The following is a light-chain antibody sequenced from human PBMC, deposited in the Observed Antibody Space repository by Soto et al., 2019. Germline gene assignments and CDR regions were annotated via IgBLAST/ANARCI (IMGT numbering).Light chain of an antibody. CDR3: LQDYDYPRT. CDR2: AAS. J-gene: IGKJ1*01. CDR1: QGIRTG. Sequence: ATQMTQSPSSLSASVGDRVTIACRASQGIRTGLGWYQQKAGEAPKLLIYAASTLQSGVPPRCSGSGSGTDFTLTISSLQPEDFATYYCLQDYDYPRTFGQGTKVEMK. V-gene: IGKV1-6*01.